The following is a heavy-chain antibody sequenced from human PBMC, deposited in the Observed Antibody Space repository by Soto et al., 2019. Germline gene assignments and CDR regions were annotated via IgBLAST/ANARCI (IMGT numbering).Heavy chain of an antibody. CDR3: ATFPPEGRTATSRGDDAVDF. V-gene: IGHV4-34*02. CDR1: GGSFSGYY. D-gene: IGHD3-10*01. J-gene: IGHJ3*01. CDR2: INHSGSP. Sequence: QMHLEQRGAGLLKPSETLSLTCDVYGGSFSGYYWSWIRQAPGKGLEWIVEINHSGSPNYNPSLQSRVSVSVDTSKTPFSLKLSSVTAADTAVYYCATFPPEGRTATSRGDDAVDFWGQGTLVTVSS.